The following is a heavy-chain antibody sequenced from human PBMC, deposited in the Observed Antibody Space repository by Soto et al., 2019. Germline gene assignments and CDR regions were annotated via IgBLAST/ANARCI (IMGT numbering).Heavy chain of an antibody. J-gene: IGHJ6*04. Sequence: EVQLLESGGGLAQPGGSLRLSCAASGFPFRNYAMTWVRRAPGKGLEWVSIITGLSDNIHYADSVTGRFTISRDNSRNTINRLMKNLRVEYKAIYYCAKGASGSRYSPRDVGGNGTTVLVTS. V-gene: IGHV3-23*01. D-gene: IGHD3-10*01. CDR2: ITGLSDNI. CDR3: AKGASGSRYSPRDV. CDR1: GFPFRNYA.